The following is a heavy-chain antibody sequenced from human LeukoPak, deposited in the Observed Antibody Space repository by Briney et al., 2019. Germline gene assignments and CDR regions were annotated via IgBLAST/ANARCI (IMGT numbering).Heavy chain of an antibody. CDR1: GLTVSSSY. V-gene: IGHV3-53*04. J-gene: IGHJ4*02. CDR2: IYIGDNP. Sequence: GGSLRLSCAASGLTVSSSYMSWVRQAPGKGLEWVSIIYIGDNPHYADSVKGRFTISRHNSKNTLYLQMNDLRAEDTAVYYCARVRPWVFDYWGQGTLVTVSS. CDR3: ARVRPWVFDY.